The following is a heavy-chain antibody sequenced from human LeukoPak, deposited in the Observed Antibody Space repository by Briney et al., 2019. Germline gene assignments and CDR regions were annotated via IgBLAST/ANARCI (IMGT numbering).Heavy chain of an antibody. Sequence: SETLSLTCTVSGGSISSGDYYWSWIRQPPGKGLEWIGYIYYSGSTYYNPSLKSRVTISVDTSKNQFSLKLSSVTAADTAVYYCARDSEGSSTNDYYGMDVWGQGTTVTVSS. CDR1: GGSISSGDYY. CDR3: ARDSEGSSTNDYYGMDV. D-gene: IGHD2-2*01. J-gene: IGHJ6*02. CDR2: IYYSGST. V-gene: IGHV4-30-4*01.